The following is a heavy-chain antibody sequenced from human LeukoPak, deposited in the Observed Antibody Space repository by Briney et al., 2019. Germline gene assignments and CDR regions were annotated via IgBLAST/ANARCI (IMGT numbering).Heavy chain of an antibody. D-gene: IGHD4-17*01. Sequence: SQTLSLTCAVSGGSISSGGYSWSWIRQPPGKGLEWIGYIYHSGSTYYNPSLKSRVTISVDRSKNQFSLKLSSVTAADTAVYYRARGTVTLVDYWGQGTLVTVSS. CDR2: IYHSGST. CDR3: ARGTVTLVDY. CDR1: GGSISSGGYS. J-gene: IGHJ4*02. V-gene: IGHV4-30-2*01.